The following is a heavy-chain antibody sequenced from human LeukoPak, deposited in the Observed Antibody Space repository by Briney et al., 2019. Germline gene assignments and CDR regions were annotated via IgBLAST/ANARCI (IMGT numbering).Heavy chain of an antibody. CDR3: AKGYYYDSSGYAYFDY. V-gene: IGHV3-9*01. CDR2: ISWNSGSI. D-gene: IGHD3-22*01. J-gene: IGHJ4*02. Sequence: QPGRSLRLSCAASGFTFDDYAMHWVRQAPGKGLEWVSGISWNSGSIGYADSVKGRFTISRGNAKNSLYLQMNSLRAEDTALYYCAKGYYYDSSGYAYFDYWGQGTLVTVSS. CDR1: GFTFDDYA.